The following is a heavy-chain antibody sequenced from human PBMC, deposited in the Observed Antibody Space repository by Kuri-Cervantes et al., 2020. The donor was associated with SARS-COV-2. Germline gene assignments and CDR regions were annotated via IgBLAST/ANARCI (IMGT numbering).Heavy chain of an antibody. J-gene: IGHJ6*03. CDR1: GFTFSSYA. D-gene: IGHD1-7*01. V-gene: IGHV3-30*04. CDR2: ISYDGSNK. CDR3: ARESRIDWNYVFGGRAGEVPNHMDV. Sequence: GESLKISCAASGFTFSSYAMHWVRQAPGKGLEWVAVISYDGSNKYYADSVKGRFTISRDNSKNTLYLQMNSLRAEDTAVYYCARESRIDWNYVFGGRAGEVPNHMDVWGKGTTVTVSS.